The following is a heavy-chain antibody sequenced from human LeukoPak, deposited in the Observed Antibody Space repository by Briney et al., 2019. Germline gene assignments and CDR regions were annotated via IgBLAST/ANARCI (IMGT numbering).Heavy chain of an antibody. V-gene: IGHV3-48*04. CDR2: ISSSGSTI. CDR1: GFTFSSYS. Sequence: GGSLRLSCAASGFTFSSYSMNWVRQAPGKGLEWVSYISSSGSTIYYADSVKGRFTISRDNAKNSLYLQMNSLRAEDTAVYYCAKSPPPGGYMDVWGKGTTVTISS. J-gene: IGHJ6*03. CDR3: AKSPPPGGYMDV.